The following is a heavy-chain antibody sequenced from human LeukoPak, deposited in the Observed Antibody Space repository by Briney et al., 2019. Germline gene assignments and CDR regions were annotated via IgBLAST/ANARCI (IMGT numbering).Heavy chain of an antibody. J-gene: IGHJ4*02. CDR3: ARVSSSGSFLDY. CDR2: ISTSGST. CDR1: GGSFSIYY. V-gene: IGHV4-4*07. D-gene: IGHD3-22*01. Sequence: PSETLSLTCTVSGGSFSIYYWGWIRQSAGKGLEWIGHISTSGSTNYSPSLKSRVTISVDKSKNQFYLRLTSATAADTAVYYCARVSSSGSFLDYWGQGTLVTVSS.